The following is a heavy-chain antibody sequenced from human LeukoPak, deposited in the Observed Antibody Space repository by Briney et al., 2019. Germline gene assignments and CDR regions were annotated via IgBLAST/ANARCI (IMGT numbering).Heavy chain of an antibody. V-gene: IGHV1-69*01. J-gene: IGHJ5*02. Sequence: ASVKVSCKASGGTFSSYAISWVRQAPGQGLEWMGGIIPIFGTANYAQKFQGRVTITADESTSTAYMELSSLRSEDTAVYYCARALVFLTGSPGWFDPWGQGTLVTVSS. CDR3: ARALVFLTGSPGWFDP. D-gene: IGHD3-9*01. CDR1: GGTFSSYA. CDR2: IIPIFGTA.